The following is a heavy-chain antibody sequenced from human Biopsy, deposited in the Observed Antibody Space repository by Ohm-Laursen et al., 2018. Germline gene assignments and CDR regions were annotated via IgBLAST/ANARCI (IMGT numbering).Heavy chain of an antibody. CDR3: GNEVYGRDY. J-gene: IGHJ4*02. Sequence: PSETLSLTCVVFGRTFSDYRWTWIRQPPGKGLEWIGQINQSGSTNYTPSLKSRVTISADASKYEFSLRLTSVTAADTAVYFCGNEVYGRDYWGLGARVTVSS. CDR1: GRTFSDYR. CDR2: INQSGST. D-gene: IGHD4-17*01. V-gene: IGHV4-34*08.